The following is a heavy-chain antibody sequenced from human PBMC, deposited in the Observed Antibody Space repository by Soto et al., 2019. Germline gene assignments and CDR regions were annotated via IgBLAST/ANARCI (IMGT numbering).Heavy chain of an antibody. CDR3: VKSGGEAELLILDY. Sequence: QVQLVQSGVELKKPGASVRVSCQASGYTFSNYGITWVRQAPGKGLEWVGWLSAYNANTKYAQKLQGRVTMTTDTSTNTVYMELRTLRSDDTAVYYCVKSGGEAELLILDYWGQGTRVTVSS. D-gene: IGHD1-26*01. CDR2: LSAYNANT. J-gene: IGHJ4*02. V-gene: IGHV1-18*04. CDR1: GYTFSNYG.